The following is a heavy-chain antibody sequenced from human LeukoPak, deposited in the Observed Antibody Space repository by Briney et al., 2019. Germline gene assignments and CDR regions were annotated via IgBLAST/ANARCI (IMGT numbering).Heavy chain of an antibody. D-gene: IGHD5-18*01. CDR3: ARDIGGIVDTAMAFDY. Sequence: SQTLSLTCTVSGASISSGGYYWSWIRQHPGKGLEWIGYIYYSGSTCYNPSLKSRVTISIDTSKNQFSLKLSSVTAADTAVYYCARDIGGIVDTAMAFDYWGQGTLVTVSS. J-gene: IGHJ4*02. CDR1: GASISSGGYY. V-gene: IGHV4-31*03. CDR2: IYYSGST.